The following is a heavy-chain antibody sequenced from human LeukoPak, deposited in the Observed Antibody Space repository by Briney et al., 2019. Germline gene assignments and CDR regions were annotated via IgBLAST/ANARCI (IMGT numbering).Heavy chain of an antibody. J-gene: IGHJ6*02. CDR3: ARARGRFPYYYYGMDV. V-gene: IGHV4-59*01. D-gene: IGHD3-10*01. CDR2: IHHTGKN. Sequence: SETLSLTCAVSGASITSYYWNWIRQSPGKGLEWIGYIHHTGKNWYNPPLQSRVTLSVDTSKSEFSLRLNSVTAADTAVYYCARARGRFPYYYYGMDVWGQGTTVTVSS. CDR1: GASITSYY.